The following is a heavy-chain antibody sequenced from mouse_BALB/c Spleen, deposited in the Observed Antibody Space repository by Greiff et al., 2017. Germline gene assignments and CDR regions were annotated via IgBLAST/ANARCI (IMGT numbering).Heavy chain of an antibody. J-gene: IGHJ4*01. Sequence: EVHLVESGPGLVKPSQSLSLTCTVTGYSITSDYAWNWIRQFPGNKLEWMGYISYSGSTSYNPSLKSRISITRDTSKNQFFLQLNSVTTEDTATYYCARWGNLLYEYDGGAMDYWGQGTSVTVSS. CDR1: GYSITSDYA. D-gene: IGHD2-4*01. CDR3: ARWGNLLYEYDGGAMDY. CDR2: ISYSGST. V-gene: IGHV3-2*02.